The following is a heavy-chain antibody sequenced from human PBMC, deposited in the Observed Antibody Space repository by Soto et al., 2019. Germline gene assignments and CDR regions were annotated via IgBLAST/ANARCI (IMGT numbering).Heavy chain of an antibody. D-gene: IGHD3-3*01. V-gene: IGHV2-5*02. J-gene: IGHJ4*02. CDR3: AHRVLRTVFGLVTTTAIYFDF. CDR1: GFSLTTSGVG. CDR2: IYWDDDK. Sequence: QITLKESGPTVVTPTETLTLTCRFSGFSLTTSGVGVGWISQSPGKAPEWLALIYWDDDKRYSTSLKSRLTIPKDTSKNQVVLTVSDLDPTDTATYYCAHRVLRTVFGLVTTTAIYFDFWGQGTPVAVSS.